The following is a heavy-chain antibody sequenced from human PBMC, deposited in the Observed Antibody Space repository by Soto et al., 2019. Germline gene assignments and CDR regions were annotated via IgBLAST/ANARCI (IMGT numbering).Heavy chain of an antibody. CDR1: GYTFTHYY. CDR2: INPSGGST. J-gene: IGHJ4*02. CDR3: ARPPFPECINGVCYPCDH. Sequence: QVQLVQSGAEVKKPGASVKVSCKASGYTFTHYYIHWVRQAPGQGLEWLGMINPSGGSTDYAQKFQGRITMTTDTSTTTVYMELSSLRSDDTAVYDCARPPFPECINGVCYPCDHWGQGTLVTVSS. V-gene: IGHV1-46*01. D-gene: IGHD2-8*01.